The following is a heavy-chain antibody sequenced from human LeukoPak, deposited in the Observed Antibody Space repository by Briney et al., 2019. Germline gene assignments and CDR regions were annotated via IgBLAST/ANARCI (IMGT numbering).Heavy chain of an antibody. Sequence: GGYLRFSCAASGFTFSSYGMHWVRQAPGKGLEWVAFIRYDGSNKYYADSVKGRFTISRDNSKNTLYLQMNSLRAEDTAVYYCVKGHRLGDLMGFDYWGQGTLVTVSS. CDR1: GFTFSSYG. CDR2: IRYDGSNK. CDR3: VKGHRLGDLMGFDY. J-gene: IGHJ4*02. D-gene: IGHD2-21*02. V-gene: IGHV3-30*02.